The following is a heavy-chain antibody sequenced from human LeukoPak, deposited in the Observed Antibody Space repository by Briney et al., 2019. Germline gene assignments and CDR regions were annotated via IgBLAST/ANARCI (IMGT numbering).Heavy chain of an antibody. CDR2: ISATSSDI. CDR1: GFDFESYT. D-gene: IGHD5-12*01. Sequence: GWSLRLSCAPSGFDFESYTMTWVRQAPGKGLEWVSLISATSSDINYAESVRGRFTITRDNAKNSLFLQMDSLRVEDTAIYYCAKGLFSAFDKYLDSWGQGTLVTVSS. J-gene: IGHJ4*02. V-gene: IGHV3-21*04. CDR3: AKGLFSAFDKYLDS.